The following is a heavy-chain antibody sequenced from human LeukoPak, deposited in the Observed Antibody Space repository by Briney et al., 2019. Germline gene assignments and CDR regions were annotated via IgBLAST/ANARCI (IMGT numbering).Heavy chain of an antibody. V-gene: IGHV3-23*01. CDR3: ARDSDFYDSLTFYGMDV. CDR1: GFSFGDYA. D-gene: IGHD3-3*01. J-gene: IGHJ6*02. CDR2: TRASSGIT. Sequence: GGSLRLSFAASGFSFGDYAMSSVRQAPGKGLEWVSDTRASSGITYYADSVKGRFTISRDNSKNTLYLQMNSLRADDTALYFCARDSDFYDSLTFYGMDVWGQGTTVIVSS.